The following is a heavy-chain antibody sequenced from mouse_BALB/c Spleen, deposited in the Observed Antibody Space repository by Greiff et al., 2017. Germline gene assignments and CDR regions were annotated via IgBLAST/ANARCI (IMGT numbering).Heavy chain of an antibody. J-gene: IGHJ1*01. CDR1: GFSLTSYG. CDR2: IWAGGST. D-gene: IGHD1-1*01. Sequence: VQLQQSGPGLVAPSQSLSITCTVSGFSLTSYGVHWVRQPPGKGLEWLGVIWAGGSTNYNSALMSRLSISKDNSKSQVFLKMNSLQTDDTAMYYCASRYYYCSSYGYFDVWGAGTTVTVSS. CDR3: ASRYYYCSSYGYFDV. V-gene: IGHV2-9*02.